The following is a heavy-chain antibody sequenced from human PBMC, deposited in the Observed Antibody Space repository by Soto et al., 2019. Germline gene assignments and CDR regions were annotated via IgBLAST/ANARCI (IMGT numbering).Heavy chain of an antibody. CDR1: GFTFSTYC. D-gene: IGHD1-26*01. J-gene: IGHJ4*01. CDR3: ARGGGSHAHPPDY. CDR2: IAYDARTT. V-gene: IGHV3-74*01. Sequence: EVQQVESGGGLVQPGGSLRLSCAASGFTFSTYCMHWIRQAPGKGLVWVSRIAYDARTTTYADSVKGRFTISRDNAKNTLYLQMNSLRAEDTAVYYCARGGGSHAHPPDYWGHGTLVTVSS.